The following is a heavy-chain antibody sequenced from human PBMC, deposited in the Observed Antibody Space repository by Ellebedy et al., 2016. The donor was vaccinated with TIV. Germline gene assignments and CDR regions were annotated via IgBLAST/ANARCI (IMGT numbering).Heavy chain of an antibody. CDR1: GFTFSSYV. CDR3: ARDRPATVVAGALEY. J-gene: IGHJ4*02. V-gene: IGHV3-30*09. D-gene: IGHD3-22*01. Sequence: PGGSLRLSCAPSGFTFSSYVMHWVRQAPGKGLEWVASISYDGSNKYYADAVKGRFAISRDNSENTLYLQVNSLTTEDTAVYYCARDRPATVVAGALEYWGQGTLVTVSS. CDR2: ISYDGSNK.